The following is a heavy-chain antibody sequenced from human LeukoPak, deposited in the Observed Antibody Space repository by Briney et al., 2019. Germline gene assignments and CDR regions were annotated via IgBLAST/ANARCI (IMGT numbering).Heavy chain of an antibody. CDR3: ARGTFSEDWFDP. J-gene: IGHJ5*02. V-gene: IGHV4-38-2*02. Sequence: SETLSLTCTVSGYSISSGYYCGWIRQPPGKGLEWIGSIYHSGSTYYNPSLKSRVTMSVDTSKNKVSLKLSSVTAADTAVYYCARGTFSEDWFDPWGQGTLVTVSS. CDR1: GYSISSGYY. CDR2: IYHSGST.